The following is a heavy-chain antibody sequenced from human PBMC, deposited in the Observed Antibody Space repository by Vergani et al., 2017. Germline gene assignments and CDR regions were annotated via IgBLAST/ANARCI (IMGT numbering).Heavy chain of an antibody. D-gene: IGHD2-2*02. Sequence: QVQLQESGPGLVKPPGTLSLTCAVSGYSISTNNCRTWVRQPPGKGLGWIGEICHTEDTKYSPSLKSRIPVSVDEPGNLFSLRLNSVTAADTAVYYCATIGYRRCGYYFDYWGQGILVTVSS. V-gene: IGHV4-4*03. CDR2: ICHTEDT. J-gene: IGHJ4*02. CDR3: ATIGYRRCGYYFDY. CDR1: GYSISTNNC.